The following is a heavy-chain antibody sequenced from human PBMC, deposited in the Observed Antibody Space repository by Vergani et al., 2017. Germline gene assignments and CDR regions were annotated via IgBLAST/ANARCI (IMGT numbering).Heavy chain of an antibody. CDR1: GGTFSSYA. J-gene: IGHJ5*02. D-gene: IGHD6-19*01. CDR3: ARVRDFWDIAVAGPNWFDP. V-gene: IGHV1-69*12. Sequence: QVQLVQSGAEVKKPGSSVKVSCKASGGTFSSYAISWVRQAPGQGLEWMGGIIPIFGTANYAQKFQGRVTITADESTGTAYMELSSLRSEDTAVYYCARVRDFWDIAVAGPNWFDPWGQGTLVTVSS. CDR2: IIPIFGTA.